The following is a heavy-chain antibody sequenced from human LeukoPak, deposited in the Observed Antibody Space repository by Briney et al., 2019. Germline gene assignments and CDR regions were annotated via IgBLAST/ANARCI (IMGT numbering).Heavy chain of an antibody. CDR2: MSRDVNHK. V-gene: IGHV3-30*03. CDR1: GFIFSNYD. D-gene: IGHD3-10*01. J-gene: IGHJ5*02. CDR3: ARDRWFGGHWFDP. Sequence: PGRSLRLSCAASGFIFSNYDMYWVRQAPGKGPEWVAVMSRDVNHKYYADFVKGRFTISRDNAKNSLYLQMNSLRAEDTAVYYCARDRWFGGHWFDPWGQGTLVTVSS.